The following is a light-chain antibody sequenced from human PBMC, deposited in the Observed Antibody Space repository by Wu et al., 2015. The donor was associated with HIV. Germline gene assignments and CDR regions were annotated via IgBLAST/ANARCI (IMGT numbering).Light chain of an antibody. CDR3: QQRTTWPLT. CDR2: NAY. J-gene: IGKJ5*01. V-gene: IGKV3-11*01. CDR1: QSVGSY. Sequence: EIVLTQSPATLSLSPGERATLSCRASQSVGSYLAWYQQKPGQAPRLLIYNAYDRATGIPARFSGSGSGTDFTLTISSLEPEDSAVYYCQQRTTWPLTFGHGTRLEIK.